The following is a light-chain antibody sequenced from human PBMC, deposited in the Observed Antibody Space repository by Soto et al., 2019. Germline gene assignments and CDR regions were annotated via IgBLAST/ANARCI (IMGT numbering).Light chain of an antibody. J-gene: IGKJ3*01. CDR1: QGISSW. CDR3: LQHNSYPLT. Sequence: IQMTQSPSSVSASVGDRVTITCRASQGISSWLAWYQQTKGKPPKNLISAASSLQSGVPSRFSGSGSGTEFTLTISSLQPEDFTTYYCLQHNSYPLTFGPGTKVDIK. V-gene: IGKV1D-16*01. CDR2: AAS.